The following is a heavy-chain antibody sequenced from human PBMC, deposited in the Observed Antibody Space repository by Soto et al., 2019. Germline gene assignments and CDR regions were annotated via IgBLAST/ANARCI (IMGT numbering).Heavy chain of an antibody. V-gene: IGHV1-46*01. CDR1: GYTFTSYY. CDR3: ARSGGYCSGGSRYVPAGYYYGMEV. CDR2: INPSGGST. J-gene: IGHJ6*02. D-gene: IGHD2-15*01. Sequence: SVKVSCKASGYTFTSYYMPWVRQAPGQGREWMGIINPSGGSTSYAQKFQGRVTMTRGTYTSTVYMELSSLRSEDTAVYYCARSGGYCSGGSRYVPAGYYYGMEVCGQGTTVTVSS.